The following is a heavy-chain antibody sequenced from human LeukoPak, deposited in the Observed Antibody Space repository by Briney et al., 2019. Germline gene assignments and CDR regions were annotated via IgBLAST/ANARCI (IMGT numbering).Heavy chain of an antibody. D-gene: IGHD2-15*01. J-gene: IGHJ6*03. CDR2: IHHDGSNK. CDR3: ARSCSGGSCYSRYYYYMDV. V-gene: IGHV3-30*02. CDR1: GFTFSSYG. Sequence: GGSLRLSCAASGFTFSSYGMHWVRQAPGKGLDWVAFIHHDGSNKYYADSVKGRFTISRDNSKNTLYLQMNSLRAEDTAVYYCARSCSGGSCYSRYYYYMDVWGKGTTVTVSS.